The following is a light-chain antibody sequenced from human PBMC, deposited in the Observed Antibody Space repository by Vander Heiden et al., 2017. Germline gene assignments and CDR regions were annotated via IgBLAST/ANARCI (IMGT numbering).Light chain of an antibody. Sequence: QSVLTQPPSASGTPGQRVTISCSGSSSNIGSNTVNWYQQLPGTAPKLLIYSNNQRPSGVPDRFSGSKSGTSASPAISGLQSEDEADYYGAAWDDSLNGLWVCGGGTKLTVL. V-gene: IGLV1-44*01. J-gene: IGLJ3*02. CDR1: SSNIGSNT. CDR2: SNN. CDR3: AAWDDSLNGLWV.